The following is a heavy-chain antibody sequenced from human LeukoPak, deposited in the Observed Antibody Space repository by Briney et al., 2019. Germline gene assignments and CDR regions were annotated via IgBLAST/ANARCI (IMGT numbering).Heavy chain of an antibody. D-gene: IGHD3-16*01. CDR3: AKRGRTWDLEY. CDR2: ISYDGATK. CDR1: GFTFSSYA. V-gene: IGHV3-33*06. J-gene: IGHJ4*02. Sequence: GGSLRLSCGASGFTFSSYAMHWVRQAPGRGLEWVAVISYDGATKYYADSVKGRFTTSRDNSKNTLPLQMNSLRAEDTALYYCAKRGRTWDLEYWGQGTLVTVSS.